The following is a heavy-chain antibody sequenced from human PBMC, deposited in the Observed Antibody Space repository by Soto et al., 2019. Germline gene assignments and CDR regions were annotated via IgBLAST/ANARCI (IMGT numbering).Heavy chain of an antibody. CDR2: TRNKANSYTT. V-gene: IGHV3-72*01. D-gene: IGHD3-9*01. CDR3: ASNYDILTGPTGMDV. J-gene: IGHJ6*02. CDR1: GFTFSDHY. Sequence: GGSLRLSCAASGFTFSDHYMDWVRQAPGKGLEWVGRTRNKANSYTTEYAASVKGRFTISRDDSKNSLYLQMNSLKTEDMAVYDCASNYDILTGPTGMDVWGQGTTVTVS.